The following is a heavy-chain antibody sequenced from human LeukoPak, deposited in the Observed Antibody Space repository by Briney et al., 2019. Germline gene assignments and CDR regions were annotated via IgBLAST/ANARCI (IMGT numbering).Heavy chain of an antibody. CDR1: GGTFSSYA. Sequence: ASVKVSCKASGGTFSSYAISWVRQAPGQGLEWMGRIIPILGIANYAQKFQGRVTITADKSTSTAYMELSSLRSEDTAVYYCARGEIFGIAAAGTANNWFDPWGQGTLVTVSS. J-gene: IGHJ5*02. CDR2: IIPILGIA. D-gene: IGHD6-13*01. V-gene: IGHV1-69*04. CDR3: ARGEIFGIAAAGTANNWFDP.